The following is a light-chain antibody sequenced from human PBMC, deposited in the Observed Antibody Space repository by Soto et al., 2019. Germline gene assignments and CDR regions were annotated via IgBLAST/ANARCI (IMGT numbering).Light chain of an antibody. CDR1: QSVSSNY. V-gene: IGKV3-20*01. Sequence: EIVLTQSPGTLSLSPGDRATLSCRASQSVSSNYVAWYQQKAGQAPRLLVYGASIRATGIPDSFSGSGSGTDFTLVIRMLEPEDFAVYYCQQYGSSPRTFGQGTKVEIK. CDR3: QQYGSSPRT. J-gene: IGKJ1*01. CDR2: GAS.